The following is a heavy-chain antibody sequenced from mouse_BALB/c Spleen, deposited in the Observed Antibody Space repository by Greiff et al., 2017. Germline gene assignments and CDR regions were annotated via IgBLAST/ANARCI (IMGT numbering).Heavy chain of an antibody. CDR1: GFNIKDYY. D-gene: IGHD2-1*01. V-gene: IGHV14-1*02. J-gene: IGHJ4*01. CDR2: IDPENGNT. CDR3: ARDGNSMDY. Sequence: EVQLQQSGAELVRPGALVKLSCKASGFNIKDYYMHWVKQRPEQGLEWIGWIDPENGNTIYDPKFQGKASITADTSSNTAYLRLSSLTSEDTAVYYCARDGNSMDYWGQGTSVTVSS.